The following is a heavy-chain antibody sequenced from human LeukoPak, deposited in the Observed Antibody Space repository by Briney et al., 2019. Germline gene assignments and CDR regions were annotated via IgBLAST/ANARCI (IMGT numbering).Heavy chain of an antibody. D-gene: IGHD3-3*01. CDR1: GGSISNYY. CDR2: IYYTGST. Sequence: SETLSLTCTVSGGSISNYYWSWIRQPPGKGLGWIGYIYYTGSTNYNPSLKSRVTISVDTSKNQSSLKLGSVTAADTAVHYCARAVRDDFWSGYFYWGQGTLVTVSS. J-gene: IGHJ4*02. CDR3: ARAVRDDFWSGYFY. V-gene: IGHV4-59*01.